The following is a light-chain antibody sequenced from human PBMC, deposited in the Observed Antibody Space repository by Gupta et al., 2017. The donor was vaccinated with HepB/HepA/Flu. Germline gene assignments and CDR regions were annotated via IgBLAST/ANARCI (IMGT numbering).Light chain of an antibody. Sequence: QSALTQPASVSGSPGQSITISCTGTSSDVGSYNLVSWYQQHPAKVPKLIIYEVSKRPSGVSNRFSGSKSGNTASLTISGLQAEDEADYYCCSYAGTTTFVLFGGGTKVTVL. CDR2: EVS. V-gene: IGLV2-23*02. CDR1: SSDVGSYNL. J-gene: IGLJ2*01. CDR3: CSYAGTTTFVL.